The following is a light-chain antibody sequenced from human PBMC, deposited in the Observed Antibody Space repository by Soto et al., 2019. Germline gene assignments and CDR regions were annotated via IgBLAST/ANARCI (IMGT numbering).Light chain of an antibody. CDR3: QQYETFSGT. Sequence: DIQMTHSPSTLSASVGDRVTITCRASQSISSWLAWYQQKPGKAPKLLIYDASALPRGVPSRFSGSGSGTKFTLTIASLQPDDFATYYCQQYETFSGTFGPGIKVEIX. CDR2: DAS. J-gene: IGKJ1*01. CDR1: QSISSW. V-gene: IGKV1-5*01.